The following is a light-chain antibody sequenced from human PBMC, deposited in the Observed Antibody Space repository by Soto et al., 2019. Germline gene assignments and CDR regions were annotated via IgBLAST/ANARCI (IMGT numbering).Light chain of an antibody. V-gene: IGKV3-11*01. J-gene: IGKJ1*01. Sequence: EIVLTQSPATLSLSPGERATLSCRASQSVARYLAWYQQKPGQAPRLLIYDGSNRATGIPAIFSGSGSGTDFTLTISNLEPEDFAVYYCQQRSNWPWTFGQGTNVEIK. CDR2: DGS. CDR1: QSVARY. CDR3: QQRSNWPWT.